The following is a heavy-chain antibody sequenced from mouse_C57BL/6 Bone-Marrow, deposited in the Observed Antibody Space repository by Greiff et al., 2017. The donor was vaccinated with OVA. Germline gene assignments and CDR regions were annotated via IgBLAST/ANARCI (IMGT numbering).Heavy chain of an antibody. Sequence: QVQLQQSGAELVKPGASVKLSCKASGYTFTSYWMHWVKQRPGQGLEWIGMIHPNSGSTNYNEKFKSKATLTVDKSSSTAYMQLSSLTSEDSAVYYCARWRPYYSNYNYAMDYWGQGTSVTVSS. CDR2: IHPNSGST. J-gene: IGHJ4*01. CDR3: ARWRPYYSNYNYAMDY. CDR1: GYTFTSYW. V-gene: IGHV1-64*01. D-gene: IGHD2-5*01.